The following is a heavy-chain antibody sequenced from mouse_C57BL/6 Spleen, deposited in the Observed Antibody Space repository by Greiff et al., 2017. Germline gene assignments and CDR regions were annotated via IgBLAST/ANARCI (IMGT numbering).Heavy chain of an antibody. CDR1: GYTFPSYW. CDR2: IDPSDSYT. J-gene: IGHJ2*01. CDR3: ARALTGTIAGYFDY. D-gene: IGHD4-1*01. Sequence: QVQLQQPGAELVMPGASVKLSCKASGYTFPSYWMHWVKQRPGQGLEWIGEIDPSDSYTNYNQKFKGKSTLTVDKSSSTAYMQLSSLTSEDSAVYYCARALTGTIAGYFDYWGQGTTLTVSS. V-gene: IGHV1-69*01.